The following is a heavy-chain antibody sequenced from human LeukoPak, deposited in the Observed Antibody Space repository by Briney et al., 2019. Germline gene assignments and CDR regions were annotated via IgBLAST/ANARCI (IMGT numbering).Heavy chain of an antibody. CDR1: GGSISSSSYY. D-gene: IGHD4-17*01. CDR3: ARHYADYQLRPYFDY. J-gene: IGHJ4*02. Sequence: SETLSLTCTVSGGSISSSSYYWGWIRQPPGKGLEWIGSIYYSGSTYYNPSLKSRVTISVDTSKNQFSLKLSSVTAADTAVYYCARHYADYQLRPYFDYWGQGTLVNVSS. CDR2: IYYSGST. V-gene: IGHV4-39*01.